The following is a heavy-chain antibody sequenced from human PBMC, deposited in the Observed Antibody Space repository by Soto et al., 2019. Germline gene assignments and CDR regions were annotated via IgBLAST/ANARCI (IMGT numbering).Heavy chain of an antibody. J-gene: IGHJ4*02. CDR3: AGGEGFSYGPLRN. D-gene: IGHD5-18*01. V-gene: IGHV3-74*01. CDR1: GFTFSTYW. CDR2: INGDGRTT. Sequence: EVQLVESGGGLVQPGGSLRLSCAASGFTFSTYWMHWARQAPGKGLVGVSRINGDGRTTIYADAVKGRFTISRDNAKNTLYLQMNSLRAEDTAVYYCAGGEGFSYGPLRNLGQGTLVTVSS.